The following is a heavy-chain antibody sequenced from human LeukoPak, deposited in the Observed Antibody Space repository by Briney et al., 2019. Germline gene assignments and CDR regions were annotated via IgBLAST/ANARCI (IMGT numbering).Heavy chain of an antibody. D-gene: IGHD2-15*01. Sequence: SETLSLTCAVYGGSFSGYYWSWIRQPPGKELEWIGEINHSGSTNYNPSLKSRVTISVDKSKNQFSLKLSSVTAADTAVYYCARDSPPRYCSGGSCRNNWFDPWGQGTLVTVSS. J-gene: IGHJ5*02. CDR2: INHSGST. CDR1: GGSFSGYY. V-gene: IGHV4-34*01. CDR3: ARDSPPRYCSGGSCRNNWFDP.